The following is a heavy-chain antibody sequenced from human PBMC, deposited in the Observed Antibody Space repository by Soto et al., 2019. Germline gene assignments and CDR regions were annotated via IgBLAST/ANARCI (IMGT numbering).Heavy chain of an antibody. D-gene: IGHD3-9*01. J-gene: IGHJ6*02. CDR3: ARDERYFDWSQHYGMDV. V-gene: IGHV3-21*01. CDR2: ISSISSYI. CDR1: GFTFSSYS. Sequence: GGSLRLSCAASGFTFSSYSMNWVRQAPGKGLEWVSSISSISSYIYYADSVKGRFTISRDNAKNSLYLQTNSLRAEDTAVYYCARDERYFDWSQHYGMDVWGQGTTVTVSS.